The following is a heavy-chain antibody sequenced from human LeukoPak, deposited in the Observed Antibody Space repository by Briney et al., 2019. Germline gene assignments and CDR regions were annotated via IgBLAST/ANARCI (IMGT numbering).Heavy chain of an antibody. J-gene: IGHJ4*02. CDR3: AVRDIVVVPARMDDY. D-gene: IGHD2-2*01. V-gene: IGHV3-53*01. CDR1: GFTVSSNY. CDR2: IYSGGST. Sequence: PGGSLRLSCAASGFTVSSNYMSWVRQAPGKGLEWVSVIYSGGSTYYADSVKGRLTISRDNSKNTLYLQMNSLRAEDTAVYYCAVRDIVVVPARMDDYWGQGTLVTVSS.